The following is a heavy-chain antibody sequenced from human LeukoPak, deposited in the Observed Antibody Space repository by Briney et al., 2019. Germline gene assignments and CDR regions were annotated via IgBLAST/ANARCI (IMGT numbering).Heavy chain of an antibody. J-gene: IGHJ5*02. V-gene: IGHV3-30*02. CDR1: GFTFSSYG. CDR3: AKVGGVRGDDWFDP. CDR2: IRYDGSNK. Sequence: GGSLRLSCAASGFTFSSYGMHWVRQAPGKGLEWVAFIRYDGSNKYYADSVKGRFTISRDNSKNTLYLQMNSLRAEDTAVDYCAKVGGVRGDDWFDPWGQGTLVTVSS. D-gene: IGHD3-10*01.